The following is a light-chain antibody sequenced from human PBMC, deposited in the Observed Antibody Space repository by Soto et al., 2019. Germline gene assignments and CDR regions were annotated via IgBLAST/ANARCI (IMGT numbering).Light chain of an antibody. J-gene: IGKJ4*01. V-gene: IGKV3-11*01. CDR3: QQRNSWPRA. CDR2: DAS. Sequence: EIVLTQSPATLSLSLGERATLSCRASQNINTYLVWYQQKPGQAPRLLIYDASKRPTGIPDRFSGSGSGTDFTLSISSLAPEDFALYYCQQRNSWPRAFGGGTKVEIK. CDR1: QNINTY.